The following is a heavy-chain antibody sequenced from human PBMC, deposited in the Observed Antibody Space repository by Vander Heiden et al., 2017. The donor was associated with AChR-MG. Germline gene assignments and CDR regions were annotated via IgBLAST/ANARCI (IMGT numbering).Heavy chain of an antibody. J-gene: IGHJ2*01. CDR2: IAYCGSN. CDR1: GSSISSHGYY. Sequence: QVQLQESGPGPVKPSPTLSLTCIVYGSSISSHGYYWSWMRQHPGKGLECIWYIAYCGSNYYNPSLKSRVTISVDTSKNQFPLKLSSGTAGGTAGYYCSRDFDLWGRGTLVNVAS. V-gene: IGHV4-31*03. CDR3: SRDFDL.